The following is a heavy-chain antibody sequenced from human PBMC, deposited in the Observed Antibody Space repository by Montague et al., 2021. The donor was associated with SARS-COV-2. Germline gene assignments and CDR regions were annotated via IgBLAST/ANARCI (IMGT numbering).Heavy chain of an antibody. CDR1: GGSFSGYY. CDR3: ARSIVVVPAANDTYYYYYGMDV. V-gene: IGHV4-34*01. Sequence: SEALSLTCVVYGGSFSGYYWSWIRQPPGKGLEWIGEINHSGSTNYNPSLKSRVTISVDTSQNQFSLKLSSVTAADTAVYYCARSIVVVPAANDTYYYYYGMDVRGQESKVDVS. CDR2: INHSGST. J-gene: IGHJ6*02. D-gene: IGHD2-2*01.